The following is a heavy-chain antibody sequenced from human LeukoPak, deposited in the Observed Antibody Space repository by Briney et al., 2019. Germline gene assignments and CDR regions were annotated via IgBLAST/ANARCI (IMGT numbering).Heavy chain of an antibody. Sequence: GESLKISCKTSGYSFTSYWIHWVRQMPGKELEWMGSIYPGNSDTRYSPSFQGHVTISADSSSSTAYLQWSSLKASDTAMYYCARHRDDSSGYYYFDSFFDHWGQGTLVTVSS. V-gene: IGHV5-78*01. D-gene: IGHD3-22*01. CDR2: IYPGNSDT. CDR3: ARHRDDSSGYYYFDSFFDH. CDR1: GYSFTSYW. J-gene: IGHJ4*02.